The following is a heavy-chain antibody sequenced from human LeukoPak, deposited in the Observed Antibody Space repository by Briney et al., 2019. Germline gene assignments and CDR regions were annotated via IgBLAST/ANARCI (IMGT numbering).Heavy chain of an antibody. V-gene: IGHV4-59*01. J-gene: IGHJ4*02. CDR3: AREAGMATIPD. Sequence: PSETLSPTWTVSGGSISSYYGSWIRQPARGLLGWVGYIYSIGSTNYNPSFKGRFSIPVEKSKTQLSLNRTAVNPADPPVCYFAREAGMATIPDWGQGNLVTVSS. D-gene: IGHD5-24*01. CDR2: IYSIGST. CDR1: GGSISSYY.